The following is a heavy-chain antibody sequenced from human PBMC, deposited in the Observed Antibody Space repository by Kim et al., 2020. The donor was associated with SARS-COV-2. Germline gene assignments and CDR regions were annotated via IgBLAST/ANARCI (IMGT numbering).Heavy chain of an antibody. CDR3: ARGFPLMVRGVHHFDY. J-gene: IGHJ4*02. V-gene: IGHV1-8*01. CDR2: MNPNSGNT. D-gene: IGHD3-10*01. CDR1: GYTFTSYD. Sequence: ASVKVSCKASGYTFTSYDINWVRQATGQGLEWMGWMNPNSGNTGYAQKFQGRVTMTRNTSISTAYMELSSLRSEDTAVYYCARGFPLMVRGVHHFDYWGQGTLVTVSS.